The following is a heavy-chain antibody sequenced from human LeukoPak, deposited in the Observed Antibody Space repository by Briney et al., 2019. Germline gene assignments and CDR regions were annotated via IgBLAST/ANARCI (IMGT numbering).Heavy chain of an antibody. CDR3: TVWFGELYPTFDY. CDR1: GFTVSSNY. D-gene: IGHD3-10*01. V-gene: IGHV3-53*01. Sequence: GGSLRLSCAASGFTVSSNYMSWVRQAPGKGLEWVSVIYSGGSTYYADSVKGRFTISRDNSKNTLYLQMNSLKTEDTAVYYCTVWFGELYPTFDYWGQGTLVTVSS. CDR2: IYSGGST. J-gene: IGHJ4*02.